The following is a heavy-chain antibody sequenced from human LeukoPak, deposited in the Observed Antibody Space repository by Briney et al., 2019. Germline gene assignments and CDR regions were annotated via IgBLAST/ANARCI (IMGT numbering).Heavy chain of an antibody. Sequence: ASVKVSCKASGYTFTSYGISWVRQAPGQGLEWMGWISAYNGNTNYAQKLQGRVTMTTDTSTSTAYMELRSLRSDDTAVYYCAREREGYSSGWPLYWGQGTLVTVSS. V-gene: IGHV1-18*01. CDR1: GYTFTSYG. CDR2: ISAYNGNT. D-gene: IGHD6-19*01. CDR3: AREREGYSSGWPLY. J-gene: IGHJ4*02.